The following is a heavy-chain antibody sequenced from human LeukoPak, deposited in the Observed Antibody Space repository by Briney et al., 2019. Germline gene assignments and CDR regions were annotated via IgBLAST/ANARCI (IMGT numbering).Heavy chain of an antibody. D-gene: IGHD2-2*01. CDR1: GYTFTSYG. V-gene: IGHV1-18*01. CDR3: AREVGYCTSSSCPLYYFDY. Sequence: ASVKVSCKASGYTFTSYGISWVRQAPGQGLEWMGWISAHNGNTNYAQKLQGRVTMTTDTSTSTAYMELRSLRSDDTALYYCAREVGYCTSSSCPLYYFDYWGQGTLVTVSS. J-gene: IGHJ4*02. CDR2: ISAHNGNT.